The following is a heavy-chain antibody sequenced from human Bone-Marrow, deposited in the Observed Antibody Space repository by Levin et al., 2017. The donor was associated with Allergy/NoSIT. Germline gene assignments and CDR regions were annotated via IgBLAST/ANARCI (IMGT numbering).Heavy chain of an antibody. J-gene: IGHJ6*02. CDR1: GFTFSSYG. CDR3: ARDSNQSSGSYYFWGDYYYYYGMDG. V-gene: IGHV3-33*01. Sequence: AGGSLRLSCAASGFTFSSYGMHWVRQAPGKGLEWVAVIWYDGSNKYYADSVKGRFTISRDNSKNTLYLQMNSLRAEDTAVYYCARDSNQSSGSYYFWGDYYYYYGMDGWGQGTTVTVSS. D-gene: IGHD3-10*01. CDR2: IWYDGSNK.